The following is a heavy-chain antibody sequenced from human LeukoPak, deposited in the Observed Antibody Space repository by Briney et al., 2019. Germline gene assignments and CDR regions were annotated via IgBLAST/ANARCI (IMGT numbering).Heavy chain of an antibody. CDR1: GFTLSSYA. Sequence: GGSLRLSCAASGFTLSSYAMSWVRQAPGKGLEWVSAISDTGNTYHADSVKGRFTISRDNSKNTLYLQMNSLRAEDTAVYYCAKDQAGYSSGWYYYWGQGTLVTVSS. CDR2: ISDTGNT. J-gene: IGHJ4*02. V-gene: IGHV3-23*01. D-gene: IGHD6-19*01. CDR3: AKDQAGYSSGWYYY.